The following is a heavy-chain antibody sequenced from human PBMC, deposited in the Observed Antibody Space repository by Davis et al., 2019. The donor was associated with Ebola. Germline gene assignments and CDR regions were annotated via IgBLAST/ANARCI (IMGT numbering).Heavy chain of an antibody. J-gene: IGHJ4*02. CDR1: GFTFSSYA. Sequence: GESLKISCAASGFTFSSYAMSWVRQAPGKGLEWVSAISGSGGSTYYADSVKGRFTISRDNSKNTLYLQMNSLRAEDTAVYYCARGECSSTSCYPDYWGQGTLVTVSS. CDR3: ARGECSSTSCYPDY. V-gene: IGHV3-23*01. D-gene: IGHD2-2*01. CDR2: ISGSGGST.